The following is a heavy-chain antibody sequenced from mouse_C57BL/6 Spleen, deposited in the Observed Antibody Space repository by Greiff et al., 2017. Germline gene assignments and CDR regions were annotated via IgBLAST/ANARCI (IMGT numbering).Heavy chain of an antibody. CDR2: IDPEDGET. J-gene: IGHJ1*03. Sequence: EVQLQQSGAELVKPGASVKLSCTASGFNIKDYYMHWVKQRTEQGLEWIGRIDPEDGETKYAPKFPGKATITADTSSNTAYLQRSSLTSEDTAVYYCARDEPSYWYFDVWGTGTTVTVSS. CDR1: GFNIKDYY. V-gene: IGHV14-2*01. CDR3: ARDEPSYWYFDV.